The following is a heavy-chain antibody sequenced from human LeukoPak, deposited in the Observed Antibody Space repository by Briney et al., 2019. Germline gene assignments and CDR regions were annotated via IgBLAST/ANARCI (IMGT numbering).Heavy chain of an antibody. Sequence: VSVKVSCKASGYTFTSNYMHWVRQAPGQGLEWMGVINPSGGSTSYAQKFQGRVTMTRDMSTSTDYMELSSLRSEDTAVYYCARDNSVGDYAWWFDPGAREPWSPSPQ. D-gene: IGHD1-26*01. CDR1: GYTFTSNY. V-gene: IGHV1-46*01. J-gene: IGHJ5*02. CDR2: INPSGGST. CDR3: ARDNSVGDYAWWFDP.